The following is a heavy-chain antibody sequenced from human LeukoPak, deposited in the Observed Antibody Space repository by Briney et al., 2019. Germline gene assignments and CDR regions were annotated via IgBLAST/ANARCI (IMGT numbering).Heavy chain of an antibody. CDR1: GGSIRNYY. Sequence: SETLSLTCTVSGGSIRNYYWSWIRQPPGKGLGWIGYVYNSGSTNYNPSLGSRVTISVDTSKKQFSLKLTSVTAADTAVYFCARVSRYDYVWGSYGNWFDPWGQGTLVTVSS. D-gene: IGHD3-16*01. CDR3: ARVSRYDYVWGSYGNWFDP. J-gene: IGHJ5*02. V-gene: IGHV4-59*01. CDR2: VYNSGST.